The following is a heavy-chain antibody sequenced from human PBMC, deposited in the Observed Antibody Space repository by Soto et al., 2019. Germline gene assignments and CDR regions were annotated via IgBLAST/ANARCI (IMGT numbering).Heavy chain of an antibody. CDR2: ICYSGRT. CDR1: GDYITSSSVC. Sequence: QLQLQESGPGLVKPSETLSLTCTVSGDYITSSSVCWGWIRQPPGKGLEWIGTICYSGRTYYNPSLKGRVTMSVDTSKNQFSLKLSSVTAADTGVYYCARLDGNSADYYYGMDVWGRGTTVTVSS. CDR3: ARLDGNSADYYYGMDV. D-gene: IGHD4-4*01. V-gene: IGHV4-39*01. J-gene: IGHJ6*02.